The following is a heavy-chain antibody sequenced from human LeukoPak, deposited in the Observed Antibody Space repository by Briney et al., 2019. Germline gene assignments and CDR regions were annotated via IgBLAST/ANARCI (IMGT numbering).Heavy chain of an antibody. CDR3: ARTAPKHDSSSWFYYYYYYMDV. J-gene: IGHJ6*03. Sequence: SETLSLTCAVSGYSISSGYYWGWIRQPPGKGLEWIGSIYHSGSTYYNPSLRSRVTISVDTSKNQFSLKLSSVTAADTAVYYCARTAPKHDSSSWFYYYYYYMDVWGKGTTVTVSS. V-gene: IGHV4-38-2*01. CDR1: GYSISSGYY. D-gene: IGHD6-13*01. CDR2: IYHSGST.